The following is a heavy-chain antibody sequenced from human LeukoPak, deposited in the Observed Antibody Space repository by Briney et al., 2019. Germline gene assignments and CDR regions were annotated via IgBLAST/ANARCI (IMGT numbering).Heavy chain of an antibody. D-gene: IGHD6-13*01. V-gene: IGHV4-34*01. CDR3: ARCWSGVDDLDY. Sequence: PSETLSLTCAVYGGSFRGYYWSWLRQPPGKGLAWIGEINHSGSTNYNQSLKSRVTISVDTSKNQCSLKLSSVTAADTAVYYCARCWSGVDDLDYWGQGTLVTVSS. J-gene: IGHJ4*02. CDR1: GGSFRGYY. CDR2: INHSGST.